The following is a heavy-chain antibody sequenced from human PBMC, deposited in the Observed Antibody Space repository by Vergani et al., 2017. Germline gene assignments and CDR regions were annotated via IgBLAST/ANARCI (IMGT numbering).Heavy chain of an antibody. D-gene: IGHD2-21*02. V-gene: IGHV1-18*01. J-gene: IGHJ4*02. Sequence: QVQLVQSGAEVKKPGASVKVSCKASGYTFTSYGISWVRQAPGQGLEWMGWIIAYKCHTNYAQKLQGRVTMTTDTSTSTAYMELSILRAADTAVYYCARDCCGGDGFDYWGQGTLVTVSS. CDR1: GYTFTSYG. CDR3: ARDCCGGDGFDY. CDR2: IIAYKCHT.